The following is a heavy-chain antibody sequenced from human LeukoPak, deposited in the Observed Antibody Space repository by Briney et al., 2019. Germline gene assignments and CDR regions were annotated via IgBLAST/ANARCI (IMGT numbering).Heavy chain of an antibody. CDR1: GFRFSSYG. D-gene: IGHD3-10*01. V-gene: IGHV3-33*01. Sequence: GRSLRLSCTASGFRFSSYGIHWVRQTPGKGLEWVALVSYDGSNKDYADSVKGRFTISRDNSKNTVYLQINSLRAEDTAVYYCARKMGSVYFDYWGQGTLVTVSS. CDR2: VSYDGSNK. J-gene: IGHJ4*02. CDR3: ARKMGSVYFDY.